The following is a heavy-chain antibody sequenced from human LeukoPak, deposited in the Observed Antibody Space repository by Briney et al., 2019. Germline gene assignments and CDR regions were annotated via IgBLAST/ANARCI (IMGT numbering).Heavy chain of an antibody. J-gene: IGHJ4*02. CDR3: ARTDYGDYGGYFDY. D-gene: IGHD4-17*01. CDR2: IYYSGTT. CDR1: GGSISSYY. Sequence: SETLSLTCTVSGGSISSYYWSWIRQSPGKGLEWIGYIYYSGTTKYNPSLRSRVTISVDTSKNQFSLKLSSVTAADTAVYYCARTDYGDYGGYFDYWGQGTLVTVSS. V-gene: IGHV4-59*13.